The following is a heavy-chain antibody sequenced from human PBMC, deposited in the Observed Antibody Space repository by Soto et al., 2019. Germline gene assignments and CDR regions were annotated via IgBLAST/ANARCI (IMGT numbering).Heavy chain of an antibody. CDR2: ISAYNGKT. J-gene: IGHJ6*02. Sequence: QVQLVQSGGEVKKPGASVKLSCTASGYTFTSYGISWVRQAPGQGLEWMGWISAYNGKTNYAQNVQGRVTMTTDTSTRTAYMELRSLRSDDTAVYYCARGGDVNYSHGMDVWGQGTTVTVSS. CDR1: GYTFTSYG. D-gene: IGHD5-12*01. V-gene: IGHV1-18*01. CDR3: ARGGDVNYSHGMDV.